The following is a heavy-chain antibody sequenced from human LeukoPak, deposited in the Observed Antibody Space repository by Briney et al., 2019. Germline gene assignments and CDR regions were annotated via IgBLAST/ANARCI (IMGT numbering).Heavy chain of an antibody. CDR3: ARASDGFNFDY. CDR2: ISYDGINE. CDR1: EFTFKNYA. D-gene: IGHD5-24*01. V-gene: IGHV3-30*04. Sequence: PGGSLRLSCAASEFTFKNYAMHWVRQAPGKGLEWLALISYDGINEYCADSVKGRFTISRDNFQNTLYLQMNSLRPDDTAVYYCARASDGFNFDYWGQGTLVTVSS. J-gene: IGHJ4*02.